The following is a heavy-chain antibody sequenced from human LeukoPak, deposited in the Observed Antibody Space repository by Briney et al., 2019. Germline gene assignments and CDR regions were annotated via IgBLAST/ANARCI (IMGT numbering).Heavy chain of an antibody. Sequence: GGSLRLSCAASGFIFSSSGMHGVRQTPGKGLEWVSYISSSSSTIYYADSVKGRFTISRDNAKNSLYLQMNSLRAEDTAVYYCARGAVAGTTESYYFDYWGQGTLVTVFS. CDR3: ARGAVAGTTESYYFDY. CDR1: GFIFSSSG. V-gene: IGHV3-48*01. D-gene: IGHD6-19*01. J-gene: IGHJ4*02. CDR2: ISSSSSTI.